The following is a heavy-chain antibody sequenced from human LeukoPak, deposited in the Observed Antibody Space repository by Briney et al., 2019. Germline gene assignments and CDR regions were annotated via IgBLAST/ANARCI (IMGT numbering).Heavy chain of an antibody. V-gene: IGHV4-59*01. J-gene: IGHJ5*02. Sequence: SETVSRTCTVSGFTISSFYWSWMRHPQGKGLEWIGYIYYSGSTNYNPSLRSRVTISVDTSKNQFSLKLSSVTAADTAVYYCASSFPRFDPWGQGTLVTVSS. CDR1: GFTISSFY. CDR2: IYYSGST. CDR3: ASSFPRFDP.